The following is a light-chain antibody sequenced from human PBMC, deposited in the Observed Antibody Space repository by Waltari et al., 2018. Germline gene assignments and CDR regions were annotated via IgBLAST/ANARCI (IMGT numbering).Light chain of an antibody. Sequence: QTVVTQEPSLSVSPGGTVTLTCALSSGPVPTTSSATWYRQTPGQPPRTLLYKANTRSSGVPDRFSGSILGNKVALTITGAQADDESDYYCSLYMGSGIWVFGGGTKLTVL. J-gene: IGLJ3*02. CDR1: SGPVPTTSS. CDR3: SLYMGSGIWV. CDR2: KAN. V-gene: IGLV8-61*01.